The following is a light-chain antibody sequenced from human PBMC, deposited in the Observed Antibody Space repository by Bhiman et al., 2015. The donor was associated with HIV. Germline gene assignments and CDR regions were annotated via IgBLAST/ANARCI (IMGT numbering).Light chain of an antibody. CDR1: SSNIGKNY. CDR3: GAWDSTPSAWV. V-gene: IGLV1-51*01. Sequence: QSVLTQPPSVSAAPGEKVTISCSGSSSNIGKNYVSWYQQLPGTVPKLVIYDNDKRPSGIADRFSASKSGTSANLDITGLQTGDEADYYCGAWDSTPSAWVFGGGTKLTVL. J-gene: IGLJ3*02. CDR2: DND.